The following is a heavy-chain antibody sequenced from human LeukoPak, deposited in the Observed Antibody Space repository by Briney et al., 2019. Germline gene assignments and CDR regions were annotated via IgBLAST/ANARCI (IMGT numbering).Heavy chain of an antibody. J-gene: IGHJ4*02. CDR3: ARRAGLRFLEWLLPTDY. Sequence: GGSLRLSCAASGFTFSSYSMNWVRQAPGKGLEWVSSISSSSSYIYYADSVKGRFTISRDNAKNSLYLQMNSLRAEDTAVYYCARRAGLRFLEWLLPTDYWGQGTLVTVSS. V-gene: IGHV3-21*01. CDR2: ISSSSSYI. D-gene: IGHD3-3*01. CDR1: GFTFSSYS.